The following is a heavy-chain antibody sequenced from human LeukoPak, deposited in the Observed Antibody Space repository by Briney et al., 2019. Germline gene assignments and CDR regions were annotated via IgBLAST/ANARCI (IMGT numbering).Heavy chain of an antibody. CDR2: INHSGST. CDR3: ARDLSPHWFYT. Sequence: SKTLSLTCAVYGGSFSGYYWSWIRQPPGKGLEWIGEINHSGSTNYNPSLKSRVTISVDTSKNQFSLKLSSVTAADTAVYYCARDLSPHWFYTWGQGFLVTVSS. V-gene: IGHV4-34*01. D-gene: IGHD3-16*01. CDR1: GGSFSGYY. J-gene: IGHJ4*02.